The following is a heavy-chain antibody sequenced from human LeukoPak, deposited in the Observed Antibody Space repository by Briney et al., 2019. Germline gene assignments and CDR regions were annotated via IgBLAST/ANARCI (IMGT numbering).Heavy chain of an antibody. CDR2: INPSGGST. CDR3: ARAPSLVVTASPWLGWFDP. CDR1: GYTFTRYY. D-gene: IGHD2-21*02. V-gene: IGHV1-46*01. J-gene: IGHJ5*02. Sequence: ASVKVSCKASGYTFTRYYMHWVRQAPGQGLEWMGIINPSGGSTSYAQKFQGRVTMTRDTSTSTVYMELSSLRSEDTAVYYCARAPSLVVTASPWLGWFDPWGQGTLVTVSS.